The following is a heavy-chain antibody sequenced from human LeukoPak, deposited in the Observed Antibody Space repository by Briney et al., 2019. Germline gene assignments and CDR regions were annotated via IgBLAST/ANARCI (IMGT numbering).Heavy chain of an antibody. CDR1: GFTFSSYW. CDR3: ARERSSGWYYFDY. D-gene: IGHD6-19*01. J-gene: IGHJ4*02. V-gene: IGHV3-7*01. CDR2: IKQDGSEK. Sequence: GGSLRLSCATSGFTFSSYWMSWVRQTPGKGLEWVANIKQDGSEKYYVDSVKGRFTISRDNAKNSLYLQMNSLRAEDTAVYYCARERSSGWYYFDYWGQGTLVTVSS.